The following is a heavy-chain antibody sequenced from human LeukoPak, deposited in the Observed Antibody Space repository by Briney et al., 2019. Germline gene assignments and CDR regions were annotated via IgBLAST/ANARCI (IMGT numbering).Heavy chain of an antibody. J-gene: IGHJ4*02. CDR2: IWSDGSNK. CDR1: GFIFATYG. D-gene: IGHD1-26*01. V-gene: IGHV3-33*01. Sequence: GGSLRLSCAASGFIFATYGIHWVRRAPGKGLEWVAVIWSDGSNKYYADSEKGRFTISRDNSKDTLYLQMSSLRAEDTAIYYCARGDGGSYYGYWGQGTLVTVSS. CDR3: ARGDGGSYYGY.